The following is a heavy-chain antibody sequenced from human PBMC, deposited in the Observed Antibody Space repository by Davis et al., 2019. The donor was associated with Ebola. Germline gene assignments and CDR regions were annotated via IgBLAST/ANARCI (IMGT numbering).Heavy chain of an antibody. J-gene: IGHJ4*02. CDR2: IIPIFGTA. V-gene: IGHV1-69*06. D-gene: IGHD4-17*01. Sequence: SVKVSCKASGGTFSSYAISWVRQAPGQGLKWMGGIIPIFGTANYAQKFQGRVTITADKSTSTAYMELSSLRSEDTAVYYCARDTAVSTVTTDWGQGTLVTVSS. CDR1: GGTFSSYA. CDR3: ARDTAVSTVTTD.